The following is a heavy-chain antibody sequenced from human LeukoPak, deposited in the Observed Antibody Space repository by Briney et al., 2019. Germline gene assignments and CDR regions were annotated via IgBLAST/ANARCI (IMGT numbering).Heavy chain of an antibody. J-gene: IGHJ4*02. CDR2: ISGSGGVT. CDR1: GFSFDTNW. V-gene: IGHV3-23*01. D-gene: IGHD6-19*01. CDR3: AKNDSGWYYFDY. Sequence: GGSLRLSCVVSGFSFDTNWMSWVRQAPGRGLEWVSAISGSGGVTYFADSVKGRFTISRDNSKNTLYLQKNSLRAEDTAVYYCAKNDSGWYYFDYGGQGSLVTVPS.